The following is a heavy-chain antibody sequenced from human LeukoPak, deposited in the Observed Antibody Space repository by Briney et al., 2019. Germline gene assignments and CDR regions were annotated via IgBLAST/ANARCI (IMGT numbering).Heavy chain of an antibody. CDR2: ISGSGGST. J-gene: IGHJ4*02. CDR1: GFTFSSYA. Sequence: VGSLRLSCAASGFTFSSYAMRWVPQAPGKGLEWVSAISGSGGSTYYADSVKGRFTISRDNSKNTLYLQMNSLRAEDTAVYYCAKEGPWIQLYPLDYWGQGTMVTVSS. V-gene: IGHV3-23*01. D-gene: IGHD5-18*01. CDR3: AKEGPWIQLYPLDY.